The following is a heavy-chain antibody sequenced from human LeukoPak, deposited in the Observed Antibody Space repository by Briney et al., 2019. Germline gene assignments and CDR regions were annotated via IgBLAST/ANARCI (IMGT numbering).Heavy chain of an antibody. V-gene: IGHV1-69*04. D-gene: IGHD6-13*01. CDR2: IIPILGMI. Sequence: SVKVSCKASGGTFSSYSINWVRQAPGQGLEWMGRIIPILGMINYEEKFQGRVTITADKSTSTAYMELSSLRSEDTAVYYCARGYSSSWEGNAFDIWGQGTMVTVSS. CDR3: ARGYSSSWEGNAFDI. CDR1: GGTFSSYS. J-gene: IGHJ3*02.